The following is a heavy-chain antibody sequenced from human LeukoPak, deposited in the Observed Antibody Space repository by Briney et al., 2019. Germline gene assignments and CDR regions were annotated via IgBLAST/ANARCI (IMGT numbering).Heavy chain of an antibody. J-gene: IGHJ6*02. CDR3: ARNDGMDV. V-gene: IGHV3-48*01. Sequence: GGSLRLSCAASGFTFSSYSMNWVRQAPGKGLEWVSHISPSSSTIYYAASVKGRFTISRDNAKNSLYLQMNSLRAEDTALYHCARNDGMDVWGQGTTVIVSS. CDR2: ISPSSSTI. D-gene: IGHD3-16*01. CDR1: GFTFSSYS.